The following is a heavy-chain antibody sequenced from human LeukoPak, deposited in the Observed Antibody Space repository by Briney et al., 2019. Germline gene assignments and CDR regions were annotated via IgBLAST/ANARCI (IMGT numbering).Heavy chain of an antibody. V-gene: IGHV3-23*01. CDR3: AKGSYYDSSGSFYFDY. Sequence: GGSLRLSCVVSGFTFSSYAMSWVRQAPGKGLEWVSGISGSGDNTSYADSVKGRFTISRDNSKNTLYVQVNSLGTEDTAAYYCAKGSYYDSSGSFYFDYWGQGTLVTVSS. D-gene: IGHD3-22*01. CDR1: GFTFSSYA. J-gene: IGHJ4*02. CDR2: ISGSGDNT.